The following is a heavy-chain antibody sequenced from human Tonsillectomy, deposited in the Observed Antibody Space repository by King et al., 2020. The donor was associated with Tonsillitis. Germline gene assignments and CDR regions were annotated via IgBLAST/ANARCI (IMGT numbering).Heavy chain of an antibody. V-gene: IGHV1-69*01. CDR1: GGTFSNLS. Sequence: VQLVESGAEVKKPGSSVKVSCKASGGTFSNLSINWVRQAPGQGLEWMGEIIPIFGATHYAQTFEGRVTITADESTSTAYMELNSLTSDDTAVYYCARDFEGHHAYWGHGTLVTVSS. CDR2: IIPIFGAT. J-gene: IGHJ4*01. CDR3: ARDFEGHHAY.